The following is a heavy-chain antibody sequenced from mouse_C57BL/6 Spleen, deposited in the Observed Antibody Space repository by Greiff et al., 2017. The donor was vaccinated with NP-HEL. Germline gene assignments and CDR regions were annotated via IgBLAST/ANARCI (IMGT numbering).Heavy chain of an antibody. CDR1: GYTFTDYY. J-gene: IGHJ2*01. CDR3: AREVHYYGSSYDYFDY. D-gene: IGHD1-1*01. CDR2: IYPGSGNT. V-gene: IGHV1-76*01. Sequence: VQGVESGAELVRPGASVKLSCKASGYTFTDYYINWVKQRPGQGLEWIARIYPGSGNTYYNEKFKGKATLTAEKSSSTAYMQLSSLTSEDSAVYFCAREVHYYGSSYDYFDYWGQGTTLTVSS.